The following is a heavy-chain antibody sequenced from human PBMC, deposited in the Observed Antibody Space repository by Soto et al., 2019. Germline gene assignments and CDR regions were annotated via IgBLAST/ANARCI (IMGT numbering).Heavy chain of an antibody. CDR2: IKSKTDGGTT. Sequence: EVQLVESGGGLVKPGGSLRLSCAASGFTFSNAWMSWVRQAPGKGLEWVGRIKSKTDGGTTDYAAPVKGRFTILRDDSKNTLYLQMNSLKTEDTAVYYCTTDREEALWFGELGYWGQGTLVTVSS. CDR3: TTDREEALWFGELGY. J-gene: IGHJ4*02. D-gene: IGHD3-10*01. V-gene: IGHV3-15*01. CDR1: GFTFSNAW.